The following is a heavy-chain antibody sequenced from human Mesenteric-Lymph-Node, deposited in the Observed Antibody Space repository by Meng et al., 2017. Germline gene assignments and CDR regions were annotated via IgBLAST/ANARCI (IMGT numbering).Heavy chain of an antibody. J-gene: IGHJ6*02. CDR2: IYHSGST. D-gene: IGHD4-17*01. Sequence: GSLRLSCTVSGYSISSGYYWGWIRQPPGKGLEWIGSIYHSGSTYYNPSLKSRVTISVDTSKNQFSLKLSSVTAADTAVYYCARDYGDFHGYYYYYGMDVWGQGTTVTVSS. CDR3: ARDYGDFHGYYYYYGMDV. V-gene: IGHV4-38-2*02. CDR1: GYSISSGYY.